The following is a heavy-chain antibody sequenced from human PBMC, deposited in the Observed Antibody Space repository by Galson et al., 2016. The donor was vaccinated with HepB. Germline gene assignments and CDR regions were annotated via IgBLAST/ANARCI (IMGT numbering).Heavy chain of an antibody. J-gene: IGHJ4*02. CDR3: ASRGFYGSLDN. CDR1: GFTFSETY. CDR2: ITSSGGLS. Sequence: SLRPSCAASGFTFSETYMTWIRQAPGKGLEWISYITSSGGLSYYADSMEGRFTISRDNAKNSVYLQINSLRAEDTAVYYCASRGFYGSLDNWGQGTLVTVSS. V-gene: IGHV3-11*01. D-gene: IGHD6-25*01.